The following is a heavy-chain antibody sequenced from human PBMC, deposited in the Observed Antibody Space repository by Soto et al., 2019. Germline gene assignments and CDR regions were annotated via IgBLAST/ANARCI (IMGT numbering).Heavy chain of an antibody. V-gene: IGHV3-30*18. Sequence: GGSLSLSCAASGFTFSSFGMHWVRQAPGKGLEWVAVISYDGTEENYADSVKGRATVSRDNSKNTVYLQMNRLRGDDSAIYYCAKGRFDVVTISPFDHWGQGTLVTGS. CDR1: GFTFSSFG. J-gene: IGHJ4*01. D-gene: IGHD3-3*02. CDR3: AKGRFDVVTISPFDH. CDR2: ISYDGTEE.